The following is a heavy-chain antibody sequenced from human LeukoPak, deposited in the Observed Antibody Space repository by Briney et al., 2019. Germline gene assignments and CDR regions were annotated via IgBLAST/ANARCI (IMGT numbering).Heavy chain of an antibody. D-gene: IGHD3-10*01. CDR3: AKGNYIPGSSTIDY. J-gene: IGHJ4*02. Sequence: GGSLRLSCVASGFTFSNYAMYWVRQAPGKGLEWVSSISGGGSSTYYADSVKGRFTISRDSSKNTLYLQMNSLRAEDTAIYYCAKGNYIPGSSTIDYWGQGILVTVSS. V-gene: IGHV3-23*01. CDR2: ISGGGSST. CDR1: GFTFSNYA.